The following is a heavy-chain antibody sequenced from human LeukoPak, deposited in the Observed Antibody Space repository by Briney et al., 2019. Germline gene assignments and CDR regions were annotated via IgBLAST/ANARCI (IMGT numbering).Heavy chain of an antibody. D-gene: IGHD3-10*01. CDR3: ARDRSLLWFGELTDYYFDY. Sequence: GGSLRLSCAASGFTFSSYWMSWVRQAPGKGLEWVANIKQDGCEKYYVDSVKGRFTISRDNAKNSLYLEMNSLRAEDTAVYYCARDRSLLWFGELTDYYFDYWGQGTLVTVSS. V-gene: IGHV3-7*01. J-gene: IGHJ4*02. CDR2: IKQDGCEK. CDR1: GFTFSSYW.